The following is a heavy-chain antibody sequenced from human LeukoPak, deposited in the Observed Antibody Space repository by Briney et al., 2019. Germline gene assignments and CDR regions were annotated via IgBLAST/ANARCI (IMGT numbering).Heavy chain of an antibody. D-gene: IGHD3-10*01. CDR3: AKELRPNWFDP. V-gene: IGHV6-1*01. CDR1: GDSVSSNSAA. J-gene: IGHJ5*02. Sequence: SQTLSPTCAISGDSVSSNSAAWNWLRQSPSRGLEWLGRTYYRSKWYNDYAVSVKSRITINPDTSKNQFSLQLNSVTPEDTAVYYCAKELRPNWFDPWGQGTLVTVSS. CDR2: TYYRSKWYN.